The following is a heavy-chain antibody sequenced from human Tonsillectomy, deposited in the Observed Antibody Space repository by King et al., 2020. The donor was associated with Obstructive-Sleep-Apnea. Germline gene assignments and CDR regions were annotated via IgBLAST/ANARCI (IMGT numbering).Heavy chain of an antibody. Sequence: VQLVESGGGLVKPGGSLRLSCAASGFSFSNAWMSWVRQAPGKGLEWVGRIKSKTEGGTTDYAAPVKGRLTISRDDSKNTLYLQMNSLKTEDTAVYYCTTVGAYGTEFDYWGQGTLVTVSS. CDR3: TTVGAYGTEFDY. J-gene: IGHJ4*02. D-gene: IGHD5-12*01. CDR2: IKSKTEGGTT. V-gene: IGHV3-15*01. CDR1: GFSFSNAW.